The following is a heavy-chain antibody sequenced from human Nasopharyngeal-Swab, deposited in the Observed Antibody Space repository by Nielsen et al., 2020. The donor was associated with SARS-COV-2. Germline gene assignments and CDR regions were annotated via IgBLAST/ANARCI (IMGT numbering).Heavy chain of an antibody. J-gene: IGHJ6*02. CDR1: GGSISSSSYY. Sequence: SETLSLTCTVSGGSISSSSYYWGWIRQPPGKGLEWIGSIYYSGSTYYNPSLKSRVTISVDTSKNQFSLKLSSVTAADTAVYYCARDHWTSSIQLWEIYYYYGMDVWGQGTTVTVSS. D-gene: IGHD5-18*01. CDR3: ARDHWTSSIQLWEIYYYYGMDV. V-gene: IGHV4-39*07. CDR2: IYYSGST.